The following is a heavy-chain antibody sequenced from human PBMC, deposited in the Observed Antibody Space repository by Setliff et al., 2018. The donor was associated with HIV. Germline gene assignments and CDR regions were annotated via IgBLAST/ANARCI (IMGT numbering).Heavy chain of an antibody. V-gene: IGHV4-39*01. Sequence: SETLSLTCSVSGDSISSSSYYWGWIRQPPGKGLEWIGSIYYSGSTYYNPSLKSRLTISIDTSKNQFSLKLNSVTATDTALYYCARLGYSIDLRRLDYWGQGAQVTVSS. D-gene: IGHD6-13*01. CDR1: GDSISSSSYY. CDR3: ARLGYSIDLRRLDY. J-gene: IGHJ4*02. CDR2: IYYSGST.